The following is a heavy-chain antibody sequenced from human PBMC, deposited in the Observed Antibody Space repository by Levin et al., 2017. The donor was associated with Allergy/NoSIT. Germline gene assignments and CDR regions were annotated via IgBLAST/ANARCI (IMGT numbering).Heavy chain of an antibody. J-gene: IGHJ4*02. CDR1: GFTFSSYA. V-gene: IGHV3-64D*06. CDR2: ISSNGGST. D-gene: IGHD2-15*01. CDR3: VKGGVWGIVVVVAATLPFDY. Sequence: RSGGSLRLSCSASGFTFSSYAMHWVRQAPGKGLEYVSAISSNGGSTYYADSVKGRFTISRDNSKNTLYLQMSSLRAEDTAVYYCVKGGVWGIVVVVAATLPFDYWGQGTLVTVSS.